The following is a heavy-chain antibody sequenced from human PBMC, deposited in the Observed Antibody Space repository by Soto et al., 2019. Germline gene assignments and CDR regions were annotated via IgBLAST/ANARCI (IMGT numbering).Heavy chain of an antibody. J-gene: IGHJ4*02. CDR3: VKQMTTWTDSFFDF. V-gene: IGHV3-23*01. CDR1: EFSFSMYA. Sequence: PGGSLRLSCVASEFSFSMYAMTWVRQAAGKGLQWVAGLGPDGRNTFYGESVRGRFTISRDNSRNTLYLQMSSLRAEDTAVYFCVKQMTTWTDSFFDFWGQGIQVTVSS. D-gene: IGHD4-17*01. CDR2: LGPDGRNT.